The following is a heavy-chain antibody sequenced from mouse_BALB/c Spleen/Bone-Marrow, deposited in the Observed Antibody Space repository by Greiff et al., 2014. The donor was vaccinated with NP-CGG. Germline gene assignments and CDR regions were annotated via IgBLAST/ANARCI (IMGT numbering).Heavy chain of an antibody. CDR2: INPYNGDS. J-gene: IGHJ1*01. V-gene: IGHV1-20*02. CDR3: ARVTTDWYFDV. CDR1: GYSFTGYF. D-gene: IGHD1-1*01. Sequence: VQLQQSGPELVKPGASVKISCKASGYSFTGYFMNWVIQSHGKSLEWIGGINPYNGDSFYNQKFKGKATLTVDKSSSTAHMELRSLASEDSAVYYCARVTTDWYFDVWGAGTTVTVSS.